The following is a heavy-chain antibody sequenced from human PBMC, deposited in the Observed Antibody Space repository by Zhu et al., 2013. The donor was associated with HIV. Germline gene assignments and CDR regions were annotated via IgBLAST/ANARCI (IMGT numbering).Heavy chain of an antibody. Sequence: QVQLQQSGPGLVKPSETLSLTCSVSGGSMSRYYWTWIRQPPGKGLEWIGYVYYSGSTHYNPSLQSRVTISVDTSKNQFSLNLTSVTAADTALYYCARDRRGSGLMTPWGQGPWSPSP. CDR2: VYYSGST. CDR3: ARDRRGSGLMTP. J-gene: IGHJ1*01. V-gene: IGHV4-59*01. D-gene: IGHD3-16*01. CDR1: GGSMSRYY.